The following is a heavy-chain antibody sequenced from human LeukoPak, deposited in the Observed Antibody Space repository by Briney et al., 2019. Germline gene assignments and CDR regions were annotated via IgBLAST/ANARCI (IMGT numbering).Heavy chain of an antibody. CDR1: GFTSSSFA. D-gene: IGHD4-23*01. V-gene: IGHV3-33*08. Sequence: PGGSLRLSCAASGFTSSSFAMHWVRQAPGRGLEWVAVLWSDGSNEHCADSVKGRFTLSRDNSRNTLFLQMHSLRPEDTAVYYCARDNRGGTLDYWGQGTLVTVSS. J-gene: IGHJ4*02. CDR3: ARDNRGGTLDY. CDR2: LWSDGSNE.